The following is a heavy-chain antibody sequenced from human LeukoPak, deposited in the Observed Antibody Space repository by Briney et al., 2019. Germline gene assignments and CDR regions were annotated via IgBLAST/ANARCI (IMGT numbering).Heavy chain of an antibody. V-gene: IGHV4-59*01. CDR2: IYYSGST. CDR3: AREGGSSYYFDY. D-gene: IGHD1-26*01. J-gene: IGHJ4*02. Sequence: PSETLSLTCTVSGGSISSYYWSWIRQPPGKGLEWIGYIYYSGSTNYNPSLKSRVTISVDTSKNQFSLKLSSVTAADTAMYYCAREGGSSYYFDYWGQGTLVTVSS. CDR1: GGSISSYY.